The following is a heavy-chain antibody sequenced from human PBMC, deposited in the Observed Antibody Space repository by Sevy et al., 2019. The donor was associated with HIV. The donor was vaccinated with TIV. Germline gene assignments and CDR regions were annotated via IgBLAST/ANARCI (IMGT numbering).Heavy chain of an antibody. V-gene: IGHV4-4*07. CDR1: GGSISSYY. D-gene: IGHD3-3*01. Sequence: SETLSLTCTVSGGSISSYYWSWIRQPAGKGLEWIGRIYTSGSTNYNPSLKSRVTMSVDTTKNQLSLKLNSVTAADTAVYYCARDRVTIFGVTIDYYFDYWGQGTLVTVSS. CDR3: ARDRVTIFGVTIDYYFDY. J-gene: IGHJ4*02. CDR2: IYTSGST.